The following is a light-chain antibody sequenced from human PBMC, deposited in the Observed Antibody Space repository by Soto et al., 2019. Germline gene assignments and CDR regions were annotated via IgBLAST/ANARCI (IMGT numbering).Light chain of an antibody. Sequence: DIQTTQSPSTLSASVGDRVTITCRASQPISSWLAWYHQKPGKAPKLLIYDASNLESGVPSRFSGSGVGTHFTLTISSLQAEDFATYYCQQGYTKSPLTFAGGTKVDIK. CDR2: DAS. CDR1: QPISSW. V-gene: IGKV1-5*01. CDR3: QQGYTKSPLT. J-gene: IGKJ4*01.